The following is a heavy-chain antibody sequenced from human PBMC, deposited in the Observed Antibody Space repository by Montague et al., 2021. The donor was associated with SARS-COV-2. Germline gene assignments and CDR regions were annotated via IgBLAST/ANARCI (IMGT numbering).Heavy chain of an antibody. CDR1: GGSISSGGYY. V-gene: IGHV4-31*03. Sequence: TLSLTCTVSGGSISSGGYYWSWIRQHPGKGLEWIGYIYYSGSTYYNPSLKSRVTISVDTSKNQFSLKLSSVTAADTAVYYCARAGTITMIVVVIDAFDIWGLGTMVTVSS. CDR3: ARAGTITMIVVVIDAFDI. J-gene: IGHJ3*02. CDR2: IYYSGST. D-gene: IGHD3-22*01.